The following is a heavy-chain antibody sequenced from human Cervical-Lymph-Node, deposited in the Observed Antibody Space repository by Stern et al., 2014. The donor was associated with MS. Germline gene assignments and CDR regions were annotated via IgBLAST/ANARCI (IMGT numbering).Heavy chain of an antibody. CDR2: ITNVGST. J-gene: IGHJ4*02. V-gene: IGHV3-53*01. D-gene: IGHD1-1*01. CDR1: GFTVSRDY. Sequence: EVQLVESGGGVIQPGGSLRLSCTASGFTVSRDYRTWVRQAPGKGLVWVSLITNVGSTFYTDSVKGRFTISRDDSKNTVYLHMTSLRAEDTAMYYCARDTSSPERSDWWGQGTLVTVSS. CDR3: ARDTSSPERSDW.